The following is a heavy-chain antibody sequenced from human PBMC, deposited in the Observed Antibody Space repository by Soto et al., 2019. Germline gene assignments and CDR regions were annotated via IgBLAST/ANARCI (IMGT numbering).Heavy chain of an antibody. CDR3: AKRDSDIEAAGTTDY. J-gene: IGHJ4*02. Sequence: QVQLVESGGGVVQPGRSLRLSCAASGFTFSSYGMHWVRQAPGKGLEWVAVISYDGSNKYYADSVKGRFTISRDNSKNTLYQPMNSLRAEDTAVYYCAKRDSDIEAAGTTDYWGQGTLVTVSA. V-gene: IGHV3-30*18. CDR2: ISYDGSNK. D-gene: IGHD6-13*01. CDR1: GFTFSSYG.